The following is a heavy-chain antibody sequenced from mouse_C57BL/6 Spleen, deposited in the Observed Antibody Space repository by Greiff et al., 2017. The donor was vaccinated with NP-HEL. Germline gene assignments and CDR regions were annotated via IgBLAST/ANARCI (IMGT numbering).Heavy chain of an antibody. Sequence: VQLQQSGAELARPGASVKLSCKASGYTFTSYGISWVKQRTGQGLEWIGEIYPRSGNTYYNEKFKGKATLTADKSSSTAYMELRSLTSADSAVYFWAREGITTVVAMDYWSQGTSVTVSS. CDR3: AREGITTVVAMDY. CDR2: IYPRSGNT. V-gene: IGHV1-81*01. CDR1: GYTFTSYG. D-gene: IGHD1-1*01. J-gene: IGHJ4*01.